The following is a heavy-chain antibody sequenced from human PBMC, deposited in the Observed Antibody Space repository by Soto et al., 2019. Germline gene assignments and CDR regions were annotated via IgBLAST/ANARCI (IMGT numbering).Heavy chain of an antibody. J-gene: IGHJ4*02. D-gene: IGHD4-17*01. CDR3: ARDTQWGLVYADYGVY. CDR2: ISSSSSTI. V-gene: IGHV3-48*01. Sequence: EVQLVESGGGLVQPGGSLRLSCAASGFTFSSYSMNWVRQAPGKGLEWVSYISSSSSTIYYADSVKGRFTISRDNAKNSLYLQMNSLRAEDTAVYYCARDTQWGLVYADYGVYWGQGTLVTVSS. CDR1: GFTFSSYS.